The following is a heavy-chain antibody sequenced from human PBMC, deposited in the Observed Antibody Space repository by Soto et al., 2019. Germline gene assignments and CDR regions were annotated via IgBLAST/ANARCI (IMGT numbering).Heavy chain of an antibody. D-gene: IGHD1-26*01. V-gene: IGHV3-15*07. CDR3: TTEGIGRVQDMDY. J-gene: IGHJ4*02. CDR2: IKSKTDGGTK. CDR1: GFTFSNAW. Sequence: GGSLRLSCAASGFTFSNAWMNWVRQAPGKGLEWVGRIKSKTDGGTKDYAEPGKGRFTISRDDSKNRLYLQMNSLKTEDTAVYYCTTEGIGRVQDMDYWGQGTLVTVSS.